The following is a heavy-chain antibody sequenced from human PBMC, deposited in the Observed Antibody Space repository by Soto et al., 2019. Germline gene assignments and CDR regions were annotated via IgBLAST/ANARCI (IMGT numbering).Heavy chain of an antibody. V-gene: IGHV4-39*01. J-gene: IGHJ6*02. CDR1: GGSIRSSGYY. CDR3: ARDCSSSRYYGGYNSGLDV. D-gene: IGHD2-2*01. CDR2: IYYSGST. Sequence: SETLSLTCTVSGGSIRSSGYYWGWIRQPPGKGLEWIGSIYYSGSTYHNPSLKSRVTISVDTSKNQFSLKLSFVTAADTAVYFCARDCSSSRYYGGYNSGLDVWGQGTKVTVSS.